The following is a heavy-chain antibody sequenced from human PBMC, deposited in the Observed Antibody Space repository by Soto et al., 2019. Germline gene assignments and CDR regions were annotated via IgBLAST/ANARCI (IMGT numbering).Heavy chain of an antibody. V-gene: IGHV4-34*09. J-gene: IGHJ4*02. Sequence: SETLSLTCAVYGGSFSGYYWSWIRQPPGKGLEWIGEINHSGSTNYNPSLKSRVTISVDTSKNQFSLKLSSVTAADTAVYYCARDSSSWFDYWGQGTLVTVS. CDR1: GGSFSGYY. CDR2: INHSGST. CDR3: ARDSSSWFDY. D-gene: IGHD6-13*01.